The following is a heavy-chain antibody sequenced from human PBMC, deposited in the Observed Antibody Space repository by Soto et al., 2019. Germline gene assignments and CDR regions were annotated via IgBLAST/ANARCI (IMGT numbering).Heavy chain of an antibody. Sequence: QLQLQESGPGQVRPSETLSLPCIVSGVSVTSYTWSWVRQPANKGLEWIGRVLSSVSATYNPSLKSRVSISMDTAENRISLKLDSVTAADAGVYFCARDGMTTGDTWGPGTLVTVSS. J-gene: IGHJ4*02. CDR3: ARDGMTTGDT. D-gene: IGHD2-21*02. CDR1: GVSVTSYT. CDR2: VLSSVSA. V-gene: IGHV4-4*07.